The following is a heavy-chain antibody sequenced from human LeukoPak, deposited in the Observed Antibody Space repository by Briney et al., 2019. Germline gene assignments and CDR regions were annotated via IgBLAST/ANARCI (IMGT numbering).Heavy chain of an antibody. J-gene: IGHJ6*04. V-gene: IGHV1-69*01. Sequence: ASVMVSCKASGGTFSSYAISWVRQAPGQGLEWMGGIIPIFGTANYAQKFQGRVTITADESTSTAYMELSSLRSEDTAVYYCARDDNQGYCSGGSCYSSLSQYGMDVWGKGTTVTVSS. CDR1: GGTFSSYA. D-gene: IGHD2-15*01. CDR3: ARDDNQGYCSGGSCYSSLSQYGMDV. CDR2: IIPIFGTA.